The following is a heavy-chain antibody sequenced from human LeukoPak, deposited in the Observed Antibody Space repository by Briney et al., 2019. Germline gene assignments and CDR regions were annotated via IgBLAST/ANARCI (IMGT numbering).Heavy chain of an antibody. J-gene: IGHJ4*02. CDR2: IYHSGST. D-gene: IGHD3-10*01. CDR3: ARGVDYYGV. CDR1: GYSISSGYY. V-gene: IGHV4-38-2*02. Sequence: SSETLSLTCTVSGYSISSGYYWGWIRQPPGKGLEWIGSIYHSGSTYYNPSLKSRVTISVDTSKKQFSLKLSSATAADTAVYYCARGVDYYGVWGQGTLVTVSS.